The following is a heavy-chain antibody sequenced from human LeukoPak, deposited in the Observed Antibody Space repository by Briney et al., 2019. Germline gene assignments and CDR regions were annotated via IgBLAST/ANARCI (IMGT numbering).Heavy chain of an antibody. CDR3: ARDRANPATYYDFWGDAFDI. V-gene: IGHV3-7*01. CDR1: GFTFSSYW. D-gene: IGHD3-3*01. Sequence: HPGRSLRLSCAASGFTFSSYWMSWVRQAPGKGLEWVANIKQDGSEKYYVDSVKGRFTISRDNAKNSLYLQMNSLRAEDTAVYYCARDRANPATYYDFWGDAFDIWGQGTMVTVSS. CDR2: IKQDGSEK. J-gene: IGHJ3*02.